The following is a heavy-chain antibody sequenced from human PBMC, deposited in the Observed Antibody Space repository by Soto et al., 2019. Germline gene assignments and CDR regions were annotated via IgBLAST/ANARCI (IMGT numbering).Heavy chain of an antibody. D-gene: IGHD3-10*01. Sequence: GGSLRLSCAASGFTFSSYGMHWVRQAPGKGLEWVAVISYDGSNKYYADSVKGRFTISRDNSKNTLYLQMNSLRAEDTAVYYCAKGMRSLWFGELLPSGYWGQGTLVTVSS. CDR3: AKGMRSLWFGELLPSGY. J-gene: IGHJ4*02. CDR2: ISYDGSNK. CDR1: GFTFSSYG. V-gene: IGHV3-30*18.